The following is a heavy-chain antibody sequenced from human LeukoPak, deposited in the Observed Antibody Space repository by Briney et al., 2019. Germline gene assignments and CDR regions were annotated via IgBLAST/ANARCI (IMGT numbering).Heavy chain of an antibody. CDR1: GFTFDDYA. D-gene: IGHD5-24*01. J-gene: IGHJ4*02. Sequence: GGSLRLSCAASGFTFDDYAMHWVRQAPGKGLEWVSGISWNSGSIGYADSVKGRFTISRDNAKNSMDLKMNSLRAEDMALYYCAKGGEMATIGGYFDYWGQGTLVTVSS. CDR3: AKGGEMATIGGYFDY. CDR2: ISWNSGSI. V-gene: IGHV3-9*03.